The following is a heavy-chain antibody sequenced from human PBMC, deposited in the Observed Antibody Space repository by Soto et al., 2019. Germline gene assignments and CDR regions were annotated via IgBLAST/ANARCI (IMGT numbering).Heavy chain of an antibody. J-gene: IGHJ6*02. CDR1: GFTFSSYS. CDR2: ISSSSSYI. V-gene: IGHV3-21*01. D-gene: IGHD3-3*01. Sequence: GGALRLSRAVSGFTFSSYSMNWVRQAPGKGLEWVSSISSSSSYIYYSDSLKGRFTISRDNAKNSLYLQMNSLRAEDTAVYYCARDSPIYDFWSGYYPAYYGMDVWGQGTTVTVSS. CDR3: ARDSPIYDFWSGYYPAYYGMDV.